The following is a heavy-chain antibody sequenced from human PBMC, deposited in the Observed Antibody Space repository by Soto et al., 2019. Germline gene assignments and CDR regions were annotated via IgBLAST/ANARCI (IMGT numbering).Heavy chain of an antibody. CDR3: ARDRPPGSGLFDY. Sequence: SETLSLTCTVSGGSVSSGSYYWSWIRQPPGKGLEWIGYIYYSGSTNYNPSLKSRVTISVDTSKNQFSLKLSSVAAADTAVYYCARDRPPGSGLFDYWGQGTLVTVSS. J-gene: IGHJ4*02. CDR1: GGSVSSGSYY. CDR2: IYYSGST. V-gene: IGHV4-61*01. D-gene: IGHD6-19*01.